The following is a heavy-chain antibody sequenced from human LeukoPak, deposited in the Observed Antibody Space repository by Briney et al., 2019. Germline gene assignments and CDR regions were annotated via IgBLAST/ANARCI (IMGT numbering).Heavy chain of an antibody. CDR3: ARRDFSSGWSFDY. Sequence: PSETLSLTCTVSGGSLSNYQWPWIRQPAGKGLEWIGQIHTSGSTNYNPPLKSRVTMSVDTSENQVSLTIRSVTAADTAVYYCARRDFSSGWSFDYWGQGTLVTVSS. CDR2: IHTSGST. V-gene: IGHV4-4*07. J-gene: IGHJ4*02. CDR1: GGSLSNYQ. D-gene: IGHD6-19*01.